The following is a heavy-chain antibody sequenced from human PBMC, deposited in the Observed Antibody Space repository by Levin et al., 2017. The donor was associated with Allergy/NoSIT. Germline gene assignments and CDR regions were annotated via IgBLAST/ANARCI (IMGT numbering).Heavy chain of an antibody. Sequence: PGGSLRLSCAASGFAFSDYAMTWVRQAPGKGLEWVSIITGGGFNTYYGDSVKGRFTVSRDHSKNTLYLELNSLRADDTAVYYCAKKQGGTSGFSFDVWGQGTMVTVSS. D-gene: IGHD1-1*01. CDR1: GFAFSDYA. CDR3: AKKQGGTSGFSFDV. J-gene: IGHJ3*01. CDR2: ITGGGFNT. V-gene: IGHV3-23*01.